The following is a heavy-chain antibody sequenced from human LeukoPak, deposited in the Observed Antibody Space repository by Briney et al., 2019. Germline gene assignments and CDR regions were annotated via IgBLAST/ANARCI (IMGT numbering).Heavy chain of an antibody. D-gene: IGHD3-9*01. CDR2: IYYSGST. V-gene: IGHV4-59*01. Sequence: SETLSLTCTVSGGSISSYYWSWSRQPPGRGLECIGYIYYSGSTNYNPSLKSRVTISVDTSKNQFSLKLSSVTAADTAVYYCARMGRYFDWLLPDYWGQGTLVTVSA. CDR1: GGSISSYY. CDR3: ARMGRYFDWLLPDY. J-gene: IGHJ4*02.